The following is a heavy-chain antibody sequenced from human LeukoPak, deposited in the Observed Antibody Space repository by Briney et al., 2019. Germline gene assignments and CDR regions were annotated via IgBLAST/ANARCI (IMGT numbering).Heavy chain of an antibody. V-gene: IGHV4-39*01. CDR2: IYYSGST. CDR3: ARLFSGWGGDYFDY. D-gene: IGHD6-19*01. CDR1: GGSISSSSYY. J-gene: IGHJ4*02. Sequence: SETLSLTCTVSGGSISSSSYYWGWIRQPPGKGLEWIGSIYYSGSTYYNPSLKSRVTISVDTSKNQFSLKLSSVTAADTAVYYCARLFSGWGGDYFDYWGQGTLVTVSS.